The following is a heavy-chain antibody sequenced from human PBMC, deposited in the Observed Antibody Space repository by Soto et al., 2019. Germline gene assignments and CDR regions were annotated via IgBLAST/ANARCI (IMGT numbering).Heavy chain of an antibody. V-gene: IGHV4-30-4*01. Sequence: SETLSLTCTVSGGSISSDDYYWSWIRQPPGKGLEWIGYIYYSGSTYYNPSLKSRVTISVDTSKNQFSLKLSSVTAADTAVYYCARDPLGAVRGVITPWFDPWGQGTLVTVS. CDR3: ARDPLGAVRGVITPWFDP. D-gene: IGHD3-10*01. J-gene: IGHJ5*02. CDR2: IYYSGST. CDR1: GGSISSDDYY.